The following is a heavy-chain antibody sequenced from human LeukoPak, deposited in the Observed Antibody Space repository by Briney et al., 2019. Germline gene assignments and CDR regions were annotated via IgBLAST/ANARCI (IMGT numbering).Heavy chain of an antibody. CDR2: IYPGDSDS. CDR3: ARRLPPGYFDY. D-gene: IGHD5/OR15-5a*01. V-gene: IGHV5-51*01. Sequence: GESLKISCKGSGYIFNNYCIGWVRQMPGKGLEWMGIIYPGDSDSRYSPSFQGHVTISADKSISTAYLQWSSLKASDTAMYYCARRLPPGYFDYWGQGTLVTVSS. CDR1: GYIFNNYC. J-gene: IGHJ4*02.